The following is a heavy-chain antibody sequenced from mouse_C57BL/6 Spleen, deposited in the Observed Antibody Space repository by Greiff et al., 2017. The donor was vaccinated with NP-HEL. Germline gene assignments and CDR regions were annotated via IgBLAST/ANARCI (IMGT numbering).Heavy chain of an antibody. CDR2: IYPRSGNT. CDR1: GYTFTSYG. J-gene: IGHJ3*01. D-gene: IGHD4-1*01. Sequence: QVQLQQSGAELARPGASVKLSCKASGYTFTSYGISWVKQRTGQGLEWIGEIYPRSGNTYYNEKFKGKATLTADKSSSTAYMELRSLTSGDSAVYFCARSAANWETYWGQGTLVTVSA. V-gene: IGHV1-81*01. CDR3: ARSAANWETY.